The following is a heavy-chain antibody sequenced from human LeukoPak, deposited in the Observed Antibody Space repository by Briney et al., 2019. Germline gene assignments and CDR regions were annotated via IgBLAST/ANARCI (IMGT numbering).Heavy chain of an antibody. Sequence: GGSLRLSCTASGFTFSNYWMSWVRQAPGKGLEWVANIKQDGSVKYYVDSVKGRFIIPRDNTKNSLYLQMNSLRAEDTAVYYCARARTDTAMFASDYWGQGTLVTVSS. D-gene: IGHD5-18*01. CDR2: IKQDGSVK. V-gene: IGHV3-7*01. J-gene: IGHJ4*02. CDR1: GFTFSNYW. CDR3: ARARTDTAMFASDY.